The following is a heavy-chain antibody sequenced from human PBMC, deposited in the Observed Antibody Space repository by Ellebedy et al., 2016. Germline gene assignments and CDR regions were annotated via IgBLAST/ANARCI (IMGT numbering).Heavy chain of an antibody. J-gene: IGHJ4*02. Sequence: ASVKVSXKASGYIFISYNLNWVRQATGQGLEWMGWMNPNSGKTGYAQKFQGRFTMTRDTSTTTVYMELSSLRSEDTAVYYCTRGNPNFDSWGQGTLVTVSS. V-gene: IGHV1-8*01. CDR2: MNPNSGKT. CDR1: GYIFISYN. CDR3: TRGNPNFDS.